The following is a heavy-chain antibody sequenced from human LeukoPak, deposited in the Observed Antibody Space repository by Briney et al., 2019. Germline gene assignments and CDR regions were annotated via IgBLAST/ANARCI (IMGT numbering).Heavy chain of an antibody. D-gene: IGHD4-17*01. V-gene: IGHV3-30*02. J-gene: IGHJ4*02. CDR2: IRYAGSNK. CDR3: AKDPEGYDYRDPPPVY. Sequence: PRRSLRLSCAASGFTLTIYGMHSVRQAPGKGLEWVAFIRYAGSNKYYADSVKGRFTISRDNSKNTLYLQMNSLRAEDTAVYYCAKDPEGYDYRDPPPVYWGQGTRVTVSA. CDR1: GFTLTIYG.